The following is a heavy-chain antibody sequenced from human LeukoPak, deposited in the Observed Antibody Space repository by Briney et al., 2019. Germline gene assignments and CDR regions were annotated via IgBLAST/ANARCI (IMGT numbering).Heavy chain of an antibody. J-gene: IGHJ4*02. D-gene: IGHD3-3*02. CDR3: ARHPIFGVPRY. CDR2: IKQDGSEK. V-gene: IGHV3-7*01. Sequence: PGGSLRLSCAASGFTFSSYWMSWVRQAPGKGLEWVANIKQDGSEKYYVGSVKGRFTISRDNAKNSLYLQMNSLRAEDTAVYYCARHPIFGVPRYWGQGTLVTVSS. CDR1: GFTFSSYW.